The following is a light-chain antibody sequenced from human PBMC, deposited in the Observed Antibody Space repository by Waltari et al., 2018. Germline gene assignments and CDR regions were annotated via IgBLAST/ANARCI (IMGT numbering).Light chain of an antibody. J-gene: IGKJ1*01. CDR3: QQRSNWPPSWT. Sequence: IVLTQPPPTLAFPPGETATLSCRASQIVSSYLAWYQQNPGQAPRLLIYDASNRATGIPARFSGSGSGTDFTLTISSLEPEDFAVYYCQQRSNWPPSWTFGQGTKVEIK. CDR2: DAS. CDR1: QIVSSY. V-gene: IGKV3-11*01.